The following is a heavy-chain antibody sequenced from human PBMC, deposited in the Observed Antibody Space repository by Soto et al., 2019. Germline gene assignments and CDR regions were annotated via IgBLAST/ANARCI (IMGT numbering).Heavy chain of an antibody. V-gene: IGHV4-34*01. Sequence: SETLSLTCAVYGGSFSGYYWSWIRQPPGKGLEWIGEINHSGSTNYNPSLKSRVTISVDTSKNQFSLKLSSVTAADTAVYYCARGRSMVRLSRGWFDPWGQGTLVTVSS. J-gene: IGHJ5*02. CDR1: GGSFSGYY. CDR2: INHSGST. CDR3: ARGRSMVRLSRGWFDP. D-gene: IGHD3-10*01.